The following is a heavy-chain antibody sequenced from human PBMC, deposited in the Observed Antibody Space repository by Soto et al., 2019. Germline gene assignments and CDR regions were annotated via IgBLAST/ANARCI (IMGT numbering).Heavy chain of an antibody. J-gene: IGHJ4*02. Sequence: LSLTCTVSGGSISSYYWSWIRQPPGKGLEWIGDIYYSGRTNYNPSLKSLVTISVDTSKSLSSLKLSSVTAADKAVYYCARSSMGFIPAAGFFDYWGQGTLVTVSS. CDR3: ARSSMGFIPAAGFFDY. D-gene: IGHD3-3*02. CDR1: GGSISSYY. V-gene: IGHV4-59*01. CDR2: IYYSGRT.